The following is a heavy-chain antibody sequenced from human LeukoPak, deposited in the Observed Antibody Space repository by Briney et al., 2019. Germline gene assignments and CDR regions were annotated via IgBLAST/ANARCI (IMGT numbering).Heavy chain of an antibody. CDR2: ISYDGSNK. CDR3: AKDRAAGPPIDY. Sequence: PGRSLRLSCAASGFTFSSYGIHWVRQAPGKGLEWVAVISYDGSNKYYADSVKGRFTISRDNSKNTLYLQMNSLRAEDTAVYYCAKDRAAGPPIDYWGQGTLVTVSS. CDR1: GFTFSSYG. V-gene: IGHV3-30*18. J-gene: IGHJ4*02. D-gene: IGHD6-13*01.